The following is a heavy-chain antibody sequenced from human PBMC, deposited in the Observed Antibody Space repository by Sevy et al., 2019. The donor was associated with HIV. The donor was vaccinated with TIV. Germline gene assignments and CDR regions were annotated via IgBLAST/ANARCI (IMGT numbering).Heavy chain of an antibody. Sequence: GGSLRLSCAASGFTFSSYSMNWVRQAPGKGLEWVSSISSSSSYIYYADSVKGRFTISRDNANNSLYLQMTRLRAEDTAVTYCAREANDPVVVPAADPAISWFDPWGQGTLVTVSS. D-gene: IGHD2-2*01. CDR2: ISSSSSYI. V-gene: IGHV3-21*01. CDR1: GFTFSSYS. J-gene: IGHJ5*02. CDR3: AREANDPVVVPAADPAISWFDP.